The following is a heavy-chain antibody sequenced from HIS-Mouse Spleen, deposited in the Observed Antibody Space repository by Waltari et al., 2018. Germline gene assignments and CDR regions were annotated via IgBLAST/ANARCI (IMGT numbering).Heavy chain of an antibody. Sequence: QVQLVESGGGVVQPGRALGLSCAPSGFTFSTYGMPWVRQAPGKGLEWVAVISYDGSNKYYADSVKGRFTISRDNSKNTLYLQMNSLRAEDTAVYYCAKASSGWLDYWGQGTLVTVSS. D-gene: IGHD6-19*01. V-gene: IGHV3-30*18. CDR3: AKASSGWLDY. CDR1: GFTFSTYG. CDR2: ISYDGSNK. J-gene: IGHJ4*02.